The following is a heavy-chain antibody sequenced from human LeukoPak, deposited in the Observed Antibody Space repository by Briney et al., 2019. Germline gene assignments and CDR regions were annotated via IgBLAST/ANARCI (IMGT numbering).Heavy chain of an antibody. J-gene: IGHJ4*02. CDR2: IYGGGST. V-gene: IGHV3-66*01. CDR3: ARGARGTYSFGYE. CDR1: GFTVSSNY. D-gene: IGHD5-18*01. Sequence: PGGSLRLSCAASGFTVSSNYMSWVRQPPGKGLEWVSVIYGGGSTYYADSVKGRFTISRGSSKNTLYLQMNSLRAEDTAVYYCARGARGTYSFGYEWGQGTLVTVSS.